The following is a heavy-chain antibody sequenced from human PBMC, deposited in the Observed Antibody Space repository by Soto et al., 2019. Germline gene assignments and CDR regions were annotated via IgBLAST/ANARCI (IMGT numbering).Heavy chain of an antibody. CDR2: IYSSGTT. D-gene: IGHD6-19*01. V-gene: IGHV4-4*02. CDR1: GGSISSSNW. J-gene: IGHJ4*02. Sequence: SETLSLTCAVSGGSISSSNWWSWIRQPPGKGLEWLGQIYSSGTTQYSPYLKSRVTISLDKSKNQFSLKLISVTAADTAVYYCARLDNSGPGDYWGQGTLVTVSS. CDR3: ARLDNSGPGDY.